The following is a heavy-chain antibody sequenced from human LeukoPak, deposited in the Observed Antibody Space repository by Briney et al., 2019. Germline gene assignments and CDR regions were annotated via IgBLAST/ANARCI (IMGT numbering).Heavy chain of an antibody. D-gene: IGHD3-10*01. CDR1: GGSISISSSY. CDR2: IHHSGNT. V-gene: IGHV4-39*01. Sequence: PSETLSLTCTVSGGSISISSSYWGWIRQPPGKGLEWIGSIHHSGNTYYNPSLKSRVIISVDTSKNQFSLKVTSVTAADTAVYYCARTRPLFYWGQGTLVTVS. J-gene: IGHJ4*02. CDR3: ARTRPLFY.